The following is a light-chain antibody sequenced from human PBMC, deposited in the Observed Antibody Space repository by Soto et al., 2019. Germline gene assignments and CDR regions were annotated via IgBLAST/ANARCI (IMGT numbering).Light chain of an antibody. CDR2: GAS. CDR1: QSVSSN. CDR3: QQYNNWPPYT. V-gene: IGKV3-15*01. J-gene: IGKJ2*01. Sequence: EIGMTQSPATLSVSPGERATLSCRASQSVSSNLAWYQQKPGQAPRLLIYGASTRATGIPARFSGSGSGTEFTLTISSLQSEDFAVYYCQQYNNWPPYTFCQGTKLAIK.